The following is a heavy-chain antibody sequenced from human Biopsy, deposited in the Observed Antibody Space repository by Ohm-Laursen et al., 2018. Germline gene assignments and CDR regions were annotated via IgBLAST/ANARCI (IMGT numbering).Heavy chain of an antibody. CDR3: ARHPTGFWFDP. J-gene: IGHJ5*02. Sequence: SDILSLTCTVSGGSISSSTTYYWAWLRQPPGKGLEWIGNIYNTETTFYNPSLKSRVTISVDTSTNQFSLKVSSVTAADTALYFCARHPTGFWFDPWGHGTLVTVSS. V-gene: IGHV4-39*01. CDR2: IYNTETT. CDR1: GGSISSSTTYY.